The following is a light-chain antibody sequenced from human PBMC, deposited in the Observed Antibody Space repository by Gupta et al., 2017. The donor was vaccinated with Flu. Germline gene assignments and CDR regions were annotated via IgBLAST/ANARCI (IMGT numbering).Light chain of an antibody. Sequence: VTPGEPAVIACSTSHCRLDRNGYNYLDWYLQKPGQAPQLLIYVGSKRASGVPDRFSGSGSGTDFTLNISRVEAEDVGVYYCRQKLQTPFMVGRGTKVEIK. CDR2: VGS. J-gene: IGKJ1*01. CDR3: RQKLQTPFM. V-gene: IGKV2-28*01. CDR1: HCRLDRNGYNY.